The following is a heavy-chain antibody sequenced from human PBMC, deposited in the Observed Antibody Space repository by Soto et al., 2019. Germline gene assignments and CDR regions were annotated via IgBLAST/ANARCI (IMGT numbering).Heavy chain of an antibody. V-gene: IGHV4-30-4*01. CDR2: IYYSGST. D-gene: IGHD2-15*01. Sequence: SETLSLTCIVSGGSISSADYYWSWVRQPPGKGLEWIGYIYYSGSTYYNPSPKSRLTISVGTSKNQFSLKLSSVTAADTAVYYCARAATGWGNAFDIWGQGTMVTVSS. J-gene: IGHJ3*02. CDR1: GGSISSADYY. CDR3: ARAATGWGNAFDI.